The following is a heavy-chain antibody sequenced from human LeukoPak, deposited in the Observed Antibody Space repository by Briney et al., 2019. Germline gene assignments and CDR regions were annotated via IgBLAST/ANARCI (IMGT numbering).Heavy chain of an antibody. CDR1: GFTFSSYA. V-gene: IGHV3-23*01. D-gene: IGHD3-3*01. CDR2: ISGSGGST. CDR3: AKAVPQRITIFGVVELDY. Sequence: GGSLRLSCAASGFTFSSYAMSWVRQAPGKGLEWVSAISGSGGSTYYADSVKGRFTISRDTSKNTLYLQMNSLRAEDTAVYYCAKAVPQRITIFGVVELDYWGQGTLVTVSS. J-gene: IGHJ4*02.